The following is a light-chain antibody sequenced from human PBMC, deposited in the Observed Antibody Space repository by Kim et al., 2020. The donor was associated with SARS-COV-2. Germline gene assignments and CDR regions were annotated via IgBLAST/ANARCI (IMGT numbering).Light chain of an antibody. Sequence: QPALTQSPSASASLGASVNLTCTLNSGQNSYAIAWHQQQPGKGPRYLMRLTGDGRHNRGDGIPDRFSGSSSGAERYLTISSVQPEDEADYYCQTWGTGGVFGGGTKVTVL. J-gene: IGLJ3*02. CDR1: SGQNSYA. V-gene: IGLV4-69*01. CDR3: QTWGTGGV. CDR2: LTGDGRH.